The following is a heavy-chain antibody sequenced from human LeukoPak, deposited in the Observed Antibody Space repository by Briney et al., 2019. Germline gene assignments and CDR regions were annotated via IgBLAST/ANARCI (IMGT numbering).Heavy chain of an antibody. D-gene: IGHD3-16*01. Sequence: PGGSLRLSCAASGLTFSSYWMSWVRQAPGKGLEWVDNIKQDGSEKYYVDSVKGRFTISRDNAKNSLYLQMNSLRAEDTAVYYCARIRYDAFGIWGQGTMVTVSS. CDR1: GLTFSSYW. CDR3: ARIRYDAFGI. CDR2: IKQDGSEK. J-gene: IGHJ3*02. V-gene: IGHV3-7*01.